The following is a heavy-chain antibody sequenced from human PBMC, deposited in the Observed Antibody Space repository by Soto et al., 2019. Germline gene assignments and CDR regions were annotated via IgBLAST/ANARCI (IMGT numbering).Heavy chain of an antibody. V-gene: IGHV4-38-2*01. Sequence: RSLTCAVSGDSISSGYYWGWIRQPPGKRLEWIGSIYYSGSTHYNPSLKSRVSISVDTSKNQFSLRLTSVTAADTAMYYCARNKTTIVGATKSNWFDPWGQGTMVTV. CDR3: ARNKTTIVGATKSNWFDP. CDR2: IYYSGST. CDR1: GDSISSGYY. J-gene: IGHJ5*02. D-gene: IGHD1-26*01.